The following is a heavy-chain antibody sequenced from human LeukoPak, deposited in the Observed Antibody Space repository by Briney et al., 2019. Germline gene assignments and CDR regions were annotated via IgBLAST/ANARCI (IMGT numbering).Heavy chain of an antibody. Sequence: ASVKVSCKASGYTFTSYDINWVRQATGQGLEWMGWMNPNSGNTGYAQKFQGRVTMTRNTSISTAYMELSSLRSEDTAVYYCARGLRSNQLLPIRYWGQGTLVTVSS. D-gene: IGHD2-2*01. V-gene: IGHV1-8*01. CDR2: MNPNSGNT. J-gene: IGHJ4*02. CDR1: GYTFTSYD. CDR3: ARGLRSNQLLPIRY.